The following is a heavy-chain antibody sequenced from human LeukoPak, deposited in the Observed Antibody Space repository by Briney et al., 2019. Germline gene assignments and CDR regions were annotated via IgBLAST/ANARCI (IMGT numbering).Heavy chain of an antibody. CDR2: FYQTGIS. Sequence: SETLSLTCAVSGDSIKSGGHSWSWLRQAPGRGLEWIGSFYQTGISSNNPSLGNRVTISIDTTKNHLSLKLTSVIAADTALYYCAACTSGSCYSGAPFDLWGQGALVTVSS. CDR1: GDSIKSGGHS. J-gene: IGHJ4*02. V-gene: IGHV4-30-2*01. D-gene: IGHD2-15*01. CDR3: AACTSGSCYSGAPFDL.